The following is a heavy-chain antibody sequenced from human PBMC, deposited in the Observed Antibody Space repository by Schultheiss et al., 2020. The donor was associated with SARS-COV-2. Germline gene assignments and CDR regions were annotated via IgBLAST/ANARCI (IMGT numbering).Heavy chain of an antibody. CDR2: IIPIFGTA. D-gene: IGHD4-23*01. V-gene: IGHV1-2*04. CDR1: GYTFTSYY. CDR3: ARDRGGGTAEYFQH. J-gene: IGHJ1*01. Sequence: ASVKVSCKASGYTFTSYYMHWVRQAPGQGLEWMGGIIPIFGTANYAQKFQGWVTMTRDTSISTAYMELSSLRSEDTAVYYCARDRGGGTAEYFQHWGQGTLVTVSS.